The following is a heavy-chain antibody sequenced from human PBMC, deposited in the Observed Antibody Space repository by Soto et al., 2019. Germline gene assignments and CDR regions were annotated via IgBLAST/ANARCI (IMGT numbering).Heavy chain of an antibody. CDR3: ARSGNYDYIWGSYRSKEVFDY. D-gene: IGHD3-16*02. CDR1: GGSISSYY. J-gene: IGHJ4*02. V-gene: IGHV4-59*12. CDR2: IYYSGST. Sequence: SETLSLTCTVSGGSISSYYWSWIRQPPGKGLEWIGYIYYSGSTNYNPSLKSRVTISVDTSKNQFSLKLSSVTAADTAVYYCARSGNYDYIWGSYRSKEVFDYWGQGTLVTVSS.